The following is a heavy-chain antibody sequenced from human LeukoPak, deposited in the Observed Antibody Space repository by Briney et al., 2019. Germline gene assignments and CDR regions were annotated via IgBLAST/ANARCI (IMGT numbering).Heavy chain of an antibody. J-gene: IGHJ2*01. Sequence: ASVKVSCKASGYTFTKYYIHWVRQAPGQGLKWMGVINPSGGSTSYAQKFQGRVTMTRDTSTSTVCMELSSLRSEDRAVYYCARSGSSGWYHFDLWGRGTLVTVSS. V-gene: IGHV1-46*01. CDR3: ARSGSSGWYHFDL. D-gene: IGHD6-19*01. CDR2: INPSGGST. CDR1: GYTFTKYY.